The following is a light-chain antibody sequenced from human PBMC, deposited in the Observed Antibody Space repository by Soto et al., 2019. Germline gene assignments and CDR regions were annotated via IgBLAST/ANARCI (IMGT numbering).Light chain of an antibody. CDR1: QSISSW. V-gene: IGKV1-5*01. CDR2: DAY. CDR3: QQANSLPPT. J-gene: IGKJ5*01. Sequence: DGQMSQSSSILSASVGDRVTITCLASQSISSWLAWYQQKPGKDPKVLIYDAYSLESGVTSRFSGSGYGKEFSLTISSLQPDDFETYYCQQANSLPPTVGPGTRLEIK.